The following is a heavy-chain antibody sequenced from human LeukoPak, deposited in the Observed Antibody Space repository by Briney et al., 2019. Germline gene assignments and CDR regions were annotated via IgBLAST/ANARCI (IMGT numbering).Heavy chain of an antibody. CDR1: GFTFSSYA. CDR2: ISYDGSNK. D-gene: IGHD5-18*01. V-gene: IGHV3-30-3*01. CDR3: ARDPGGGYSYGWAIDYYYYMDV. Sequence: PGGSLRLSCAASGFTFSSYAMHWVRQAPGKGLEWVAVISYDGSNKYYADSVKGRFTISRDNSKNTLYLQMNSLRAEDTAVYYCARDPGGGYSYGWAIDYYYYMDVWGKGTTVTVSS. J-gene: IGHJ6*03.